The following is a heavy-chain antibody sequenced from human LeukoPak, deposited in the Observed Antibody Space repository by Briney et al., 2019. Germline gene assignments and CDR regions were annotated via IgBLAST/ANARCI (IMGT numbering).Heavy chain of an antibody. Sequence: SETLSLTCAVSGYSISGGYYWGWIRQPPGKGLEWIGSIFHSGTTYYNPSLKSRVTISVDTSKNQFSLKLSSVTAADTAVYYCARGGGTIKGYLDLWGRGTLVTVSS. CDR3: ARGGGTIKGYLDL. J-gene: IGHJ2*01. V-gene: IGHV4-38-2*01. CDR1: GYSISGGYY. CDR2: IFHSGTT. D-gene: IGHD1-1*01.